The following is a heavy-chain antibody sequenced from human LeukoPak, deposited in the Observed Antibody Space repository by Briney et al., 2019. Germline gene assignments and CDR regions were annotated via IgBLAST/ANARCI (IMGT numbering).Heavy chain of an antibody. V-gene: IGHV4-61*02. CDR2: IYTSGST. Sequence: SQTLSLTCTVSGGSISSGGYYWSWIRQHPGKGLEWIGRIYTSGSTNYNPSLKSRVTMSVDTSKNQFSLKLSSVTAADTAVYYCARATGGATPFDYWGQGTLVTVSS. J-gene: IGHJ4*02. CDR1: GGSISSGGYY. D-gene: IGHD1-26*01. CDR3: ARATGGATPFDY.